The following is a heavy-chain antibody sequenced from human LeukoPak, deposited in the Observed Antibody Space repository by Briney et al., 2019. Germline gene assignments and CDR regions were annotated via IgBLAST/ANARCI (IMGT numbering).Heavy chain of an antibody. V-gene: IGHV3-66*01. CDR2: IYSGGST. D-gene: IGHD3-22*01. CDR1: EFSVGSNY. CDR3: ARSGFRYYDSDAFDI. J-gene: IGHJ3*02. Sequence: GGSLRLSCAASEFSVGSNYMTWVRQAPGKGLEWVSLIYSGGSTYYADSVKGRFTISRDNSKNTLYLQMNSLRAEDTAVYYCARSGFRYYDSDAFDIWGQGTMVTVSS.